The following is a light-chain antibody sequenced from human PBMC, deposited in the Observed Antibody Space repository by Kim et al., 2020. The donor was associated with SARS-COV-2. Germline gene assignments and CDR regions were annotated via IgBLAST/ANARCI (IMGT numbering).Light chain of an antibody. CDR3: QEYDDFPVT. J-gene: IGKJ3*01. CDR1: QDISKY. Sequence: DIQMTQSPSSLSASVGDRVTITCQASQDISKYVNWYQQRPGKAPKLLIYDASKLETGVPSRFSGSSSGTNFTFTINSLQPEDFATYYCQEYDDFPVTSGPGTKVDIK. CDR2: DAS. V-gene: IGKV1-33*01.